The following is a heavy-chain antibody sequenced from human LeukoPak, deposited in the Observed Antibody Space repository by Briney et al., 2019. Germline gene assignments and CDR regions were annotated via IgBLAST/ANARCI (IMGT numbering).Heavy chain of an antibody. CDR2: IYYSGST. CDR3: ARHGPPRAGWGRKYYYMDV. V-gene: IGHV4-39*01. Sequence: SETLSLTCTVSGGSIWSSSYYWGWIRQPPGKGLEWIGSIYYSGSTYDNPSLKSRVTISVDTSKNQFSLKLSSVTAADTAVYYCARHGPPRAGWGRKYYYMDVWGKGTTVTISS. J-gene: IGHJ6*03. CDR1: GGSIWSSSYY. D-gene: IGHD3-16*01.